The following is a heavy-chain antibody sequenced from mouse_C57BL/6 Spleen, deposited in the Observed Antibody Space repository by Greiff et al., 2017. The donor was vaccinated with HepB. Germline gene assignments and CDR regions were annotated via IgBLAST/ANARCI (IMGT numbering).Heavy chain of an antibody. CDR2: ISSGGSYT. D-gene: IGHD4-1*01. V-gene: IGHV5-6*01. CDR1: GFTFSSYG. CDR3: ARHGVGPDY. J-gene: IGHJ2*01. Sequence: EVNVVESGGDLVKPGGSLKLSCAASGFTFSSYGMSWVRQTPDKRLEWVATISSGGSYTYYPDSVKGRFTISRDNAKNTLYLQMSSLKSEDTAMYYCARHGVGPDYWGQGTTLTVSS.